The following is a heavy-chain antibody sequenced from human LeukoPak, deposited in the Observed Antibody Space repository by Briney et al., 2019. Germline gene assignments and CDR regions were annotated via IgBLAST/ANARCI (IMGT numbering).Heavy chain of an antibody. CDR1: VFTFRSYS. Sequence: GVSLRLSCAASVFTFRSYSMIWVRQARGKGLEWVSSISSSSSYIYYADSVKGRFTISRDNAKNSLYLQMNSLRAEDTAVYYCARELTYAVTADMDVWGKGTTVTVSS. J-gene: IGHJ6*03. D-gene: IGHD4-23*01. V-gene: IGHV3-21*01. CDR2: ISSSSSYI. CDR3: ARELTYAVTADMDV.